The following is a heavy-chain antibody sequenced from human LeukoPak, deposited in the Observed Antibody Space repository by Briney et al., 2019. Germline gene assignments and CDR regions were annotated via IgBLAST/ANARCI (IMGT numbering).Heavy chain of an antibody. J-gene: IGHJ5*02. D-gene: IGHD6-19*01. V-gene: IGHV4-39*07. CDR2: IYTSGST. Sequence: SETLSLTCTVSGGSIFSSSYHWGWIRQPPGKGLEWIGRIYTSGSTNYNPSLKSRVTMSVDTSKNQFSLKLSSVTAADTAVYYCARDRYSSSGWFDPWGQGTLVTVSS. CDR3: ARDRYSSSGWFDP. CDR1: GGSIFSSSYH.